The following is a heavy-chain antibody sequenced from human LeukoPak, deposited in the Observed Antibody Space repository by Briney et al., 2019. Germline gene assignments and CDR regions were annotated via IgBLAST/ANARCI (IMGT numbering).Heavy chain of an antibody. CDR3: ARQGIPVAIDDY. J-gene: IGHJ4*02. CDR2: MYYSGKT. D-gene: IGHD5-18*01. Sequence: SETLSLTCSVSGGSISSSNYYWAWIRQPPGKGLEWIGSMYYSGKTYYNPSLKSRVTISVDTSKNQFSLKLNSVTAADTAVYYCARQGIPVAIDDYWGQGTLVTVSS. V-gene: IGHV4-39*01. CDR1: GGSISSSNYY.